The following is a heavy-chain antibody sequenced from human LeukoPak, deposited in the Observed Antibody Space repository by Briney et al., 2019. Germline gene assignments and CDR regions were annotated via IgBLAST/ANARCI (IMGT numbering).Heavy chain of an antibody. J-gene: IGHJ6*03. D-gene: IGHD2-2*01. CDR2: ISSSGSTI. CDR1: GFTFSSYE. CDR3: ARLGRYTSCYFDYYYYYYMDV. V-gene: IGHV3-48*03. Sequence: PGGSLRLSCAASGFTFSSYEMNWVRQAPGKGLEWVSYISSSGSTIYYADSVKGRFTISRDNAKNSLYLQMNSLRAEDTAVYYCARLGRYTSCYFDYYYYYYMDVWGKGTTVTISS.